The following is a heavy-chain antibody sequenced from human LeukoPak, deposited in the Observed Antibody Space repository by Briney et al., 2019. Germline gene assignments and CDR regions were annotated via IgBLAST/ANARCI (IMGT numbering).Heavy chain of an antibody. D-gene: IGHD3-3*01. CDR2: INHSGST. Sequence: SETLSLTCAVYGGSFSGYYWSWIRQPPGKGLEWIGEINHSGSTNYNPSLKSRVTISVDTSKNQFPLKLSSVTAADTAVYYCARGHKYYDFWSGYYTLDYWGQGTLVTVSS. J-gene: IGHJ4*02. V-gene: IGHV4-34*01. CDR1: GGSFSGYY. CDR3: ARGHKYYDFWSGYYTLDY.